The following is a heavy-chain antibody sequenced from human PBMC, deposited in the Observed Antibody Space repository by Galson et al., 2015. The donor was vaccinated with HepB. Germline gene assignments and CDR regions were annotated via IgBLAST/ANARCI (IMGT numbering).Heavy chain of an antibody. D-gene: IGHD3-16*01. J-gene: IGHJ4*02. V-gene: IGHV1-18*03. Sequence: SVKVSCKASGYTFTTYGINWLRQAPGQGLEWMGRISTYNGNKNYAQKFQGRVTMTTDTSTNTAYMELRSLRSDDVAIYYCARGGMATRAGPTFDYWGQGTLFTVSS. CDR2: ISTYNGNK. CDR1: GYTFTTYG. CDR3: ARGGMATRAGPTFDY.